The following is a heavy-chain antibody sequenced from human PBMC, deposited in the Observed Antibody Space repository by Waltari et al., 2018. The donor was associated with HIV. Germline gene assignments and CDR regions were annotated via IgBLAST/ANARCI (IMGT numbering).Heavy chain of an antibody. CDR2: SHASGST. D-gene: IGHD5-18*01. CDR1: AGSISGGGYS. Sequence: QVQLQESGPGLVKPAQTLSLTCTVSAGSISGGGYSWSWVRQPAGKGLEWIGRSHASGSTNYNPSLRSRVTISVDASKNQFSLKLTSVTAADTAVYFCARGPTAMVTFDSWGQGTLVTVSS. CDR3: ARGPTAMVTFDS. V-gene: IGHV4-61*02. J-gene: IGHJ4*02.